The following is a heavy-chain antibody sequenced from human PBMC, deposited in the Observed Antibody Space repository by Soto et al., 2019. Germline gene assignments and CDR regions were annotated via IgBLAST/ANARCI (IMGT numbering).Heavy chain of an antibody. Sequence: SGPTLVNPTQTLTLTCTFSGFSLSTSGMCVSWIRQPPGKALEWLARIDWDDDRYYSTSLKTRLTISKDTSKNHVVLTMTNMDPVDTATYYCARIPKDGNGWYYFDNWGQGTLVTVS. CDR2: IDWDDDR. CDR1: GFSLSTSGMC. D-gene: IGHD6-19*01. CDR3: ARIPKDGNGWYYFDN. J-gene: IGHJ4*02. V-gene: IGHV2-70*11.